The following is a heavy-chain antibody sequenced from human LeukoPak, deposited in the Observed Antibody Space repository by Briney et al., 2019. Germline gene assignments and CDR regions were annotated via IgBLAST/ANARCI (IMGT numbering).Heavy chain of an antibody. D-gene: IGHD6-13*01. V-gene: IGHV4-34*01. CDR3: ARETQAGYPLIAAAGTSYWFDP. Sequence: SETLSLTCAVYGGSFSGYYWSWIRQPPGKGLGWIEEINHSGSTNYNPSLKSRVTISVDTSKNQFSLKLSSVTAADTAVYYCARETQAGYPLIAAAGTSYWFDPWGQGTLVTVSS. CDR1: GGSFSGYY. J-gene: IGHJ5*02. CDR2: INHSGST.